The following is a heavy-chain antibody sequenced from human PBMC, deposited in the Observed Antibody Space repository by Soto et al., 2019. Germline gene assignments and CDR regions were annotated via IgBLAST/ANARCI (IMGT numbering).Heavy chain of an antibody. CDR1: GYTFTSYA. D-gene: IGHD1-7*01. Sequence: QVQLVQSGAEEKKPGASVKVSCKASGYTFTSYAMHWVRQAPGQRLEWMGWINAGNGNTKYSQKFQGRVTITRDTAASTGYMAMSSLRSEDTAVYSCARDAGNYVSGWFDPWGQGTLVTVSS. J-gene: IGHJ5*02. CDR3: ARDAGNYVSGWFDP. CDR2: INAGNGNT. V-gene: IGHV1-3*05.